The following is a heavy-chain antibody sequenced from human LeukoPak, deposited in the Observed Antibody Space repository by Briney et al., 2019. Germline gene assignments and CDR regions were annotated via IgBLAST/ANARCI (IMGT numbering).Heavy chain of an antibody. J-gene: IGHJ4*02. CDR2: INHSGST. V-gene: IGHV4-34*01. D-gene: IGHD6-19*01. CDR1: GGSFSGYY. Sequence: SETLSLTCAVYGGSFSGYYWSWIRQPPGKGLEWIGEINHSGSTNYNPSLKSRVTISVDTSKNQFSLKLSSVTAADTAVYYCARSRIAVAGKGLGYWGQETLVTVSS. CDR3: ARSRIAVAGKGLGY.